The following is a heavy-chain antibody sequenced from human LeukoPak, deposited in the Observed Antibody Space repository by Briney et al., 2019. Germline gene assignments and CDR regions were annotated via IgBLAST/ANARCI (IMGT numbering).Heavy chain of an antibody. CDR1: GYTFTRYA. CDR2: ISPYNGNT. V-gene: IGHV1-18*01. D-gene: IGHD3-9*01. Sequence: ASVKVSCKASGYTFTRYAITWVRQAPGQGPEWMGRISPYNGNTNYAQKLQGRVTMTTDTSTSTAYMELRSLRSDDTAVYYCARGAYYDILTGYETVDAFDIWGQGTIVTVSS. CDR3: ARGAYYDILTGYETVDAFDI. J-gene: IGHJ3*02.